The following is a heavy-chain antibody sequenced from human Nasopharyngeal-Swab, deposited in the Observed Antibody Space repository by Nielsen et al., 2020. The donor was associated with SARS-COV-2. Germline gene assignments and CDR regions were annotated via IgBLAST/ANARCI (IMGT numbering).Heavy chain of an antibody. CDR2: ISAYNGNT. V-gene: IGHV1-18*01. J-gene: IGHJ6*02. CDR3: ARDKTRPTSIAAAWGAYYYYGMDV. CDR1: GYTFTSYG. Sequence: ASVKVSCKASGYTFTSYGISWVRQAPGQGLEWMGWISAYNGNTNYAQKLQGRVTMTTDTSTSTAYMELRSLRSDDTAVYYCARDKTRPTSIAAAWGAYYYYGMDVWGQGTTVTVSS. D-gene: IGHD6-13*01.